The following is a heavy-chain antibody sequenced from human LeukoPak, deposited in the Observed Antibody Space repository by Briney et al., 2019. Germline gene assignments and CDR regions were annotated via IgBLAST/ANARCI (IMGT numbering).Heavy chain of an antibody. CDR1: GFTFDDYA. V-gene: IGHV3-9*01. CDR3: AKGSDFWSGSI. CDR2: ISWNSGSI. D-gene: IGHD3-3*01. Sequence: GRSLRLSCAASGFTFDDYAMHWVRQAPGKGLEWVSGISWNSGSIGYADSVKGRFTISRDNAKNSLYLQMNSLRAEDTALYYCAKGSDFWSGSIWGQGTTVTVSS. J-gene: IGHJ3*02.